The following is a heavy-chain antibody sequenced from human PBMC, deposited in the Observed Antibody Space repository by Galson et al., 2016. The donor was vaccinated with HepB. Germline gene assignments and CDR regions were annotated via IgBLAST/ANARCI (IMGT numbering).Heavy chain of an antibody. CDR1: GGSFSSYA. J-gene: IGHJ4*02. V-gene: IGHV1-69*06. CDR3: AREGSGLTFDY. Sequence: SVKVSCKASGGSFSSYAISWVRQAPGQGLQWMGGIIPIFGTANYAQKFQGRVTITADKSTSTAYMELSSLRSEDTAVYCCAREGSGLTFDYWGQGTPVTVSS. CDR2: IIPIFGTA. D-gene: IGHD1-14*01.